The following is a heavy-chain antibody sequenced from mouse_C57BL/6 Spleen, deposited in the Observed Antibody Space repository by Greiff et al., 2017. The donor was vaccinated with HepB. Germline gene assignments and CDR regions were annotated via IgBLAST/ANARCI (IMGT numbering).Heavy chain of an antibody. J-gene: IGHJ4*01. Sequence: VQLQQSGPELVKPGASVKISCKASGYSFTGYYMNWVKQSPEKSLEWIGEINPSTGGTTYNQKFKAKATLTVDKSSSTAYMQLKSLTSEDSAVYYCAVYYGYAMDYWGQGTLVTVSS. CDR2: INPSTGGT. D-gene: IGHD2-1*01. CDR1: GYSFTGYY. V-gene: IGHV1-42*01. CDR3: AVYYGYAMDY.